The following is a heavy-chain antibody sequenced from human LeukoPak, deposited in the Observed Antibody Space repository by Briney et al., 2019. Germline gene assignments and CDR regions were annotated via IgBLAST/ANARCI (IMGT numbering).Heavy chain of an antibody. CDR2: IIPIFGTA. CDR1: GGTFSSYA. V-gene: IGHV1-69*05. CDR3: ARVRYCSSTSCFLNWFDP. J-gene: IGHJ5*02. D-gene: IGHD2-2*01. Sequence: SVKVSCKASGGTFSSYAISWVRQAPGQGLEWMGRIIPIFGTANYAQKFQGRVTITTDESTSTAYMELSSLRSEDTAVYYCARVRYCSSTSCFLNWFDPWGQGTLVTVSS.